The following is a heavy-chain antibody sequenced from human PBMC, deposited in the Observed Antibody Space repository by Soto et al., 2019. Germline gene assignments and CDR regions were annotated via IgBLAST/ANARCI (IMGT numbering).Heavy chain of an antibody. CDR2: INPNSGGT. J-gene: IGHJ4*02. V-gene: IGHV1-2*04. CDR3: ARDGDIEYSSSSYDY. D-gene: IGHD6-6*01. Sequence: QVQLVQSGAEVKKPGASVKVSCKASGYTFTGYYMHWVRQAPGQGLEWMGWINPNSGGTNYAQKFQGWVTMTRDTSISTAYMELRRLRSDDTAVYYCARDGDIEYSSSSYDYWGQGTLVTVSS. CDR1: GYTFTGYY.